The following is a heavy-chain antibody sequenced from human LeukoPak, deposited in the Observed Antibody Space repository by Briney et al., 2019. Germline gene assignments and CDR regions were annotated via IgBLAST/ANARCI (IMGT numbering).Heavy chain of an antibody. J-gene: IGHJ5*02. CDR2: IIPIFGTA. D-gene: IGHD2-2*01. V-gene: IGHV1-69*01. Sequence: SVTVSCKASGGTFSSYAISWVRQAPGQGLEWMGGIIPIFGTANYAQKFQGRVTITADESTSTAYMELSSLRSEDTAVYYCASSQNHDQLLLGWFDPWGQGTLVTVSS. CDR3: ASSQNHDQLLLGWFDP. CDR1: GGTFSSYA.